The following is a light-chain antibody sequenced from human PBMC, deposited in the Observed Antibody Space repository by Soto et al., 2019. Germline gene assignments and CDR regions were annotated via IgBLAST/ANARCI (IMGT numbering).Light chain of an antibody. J-gene: IGKJ1*01. V-gene: IGKV3-20*01. CDR3: QQFTFSMWT. CDR1: QSVYNNY. Sequence: EVVLTQSPGTLSLSPGETATLSCRTSQSVYNNYLAWYQHKPGQAPRLLIHGASSRATDVRDRFSASGSGTDFTLTIRILEPEDFAVYYCQQFTFSMWTFGQGTRVEV. CDR2: GAS.